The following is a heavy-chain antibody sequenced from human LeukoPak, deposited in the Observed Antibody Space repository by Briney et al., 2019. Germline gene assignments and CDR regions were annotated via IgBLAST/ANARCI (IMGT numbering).Heavy chain of an antibody. V-gene: IGHV3-7*05. Sequence: PGRSLRLSCAASGFTFSNHWMIWVRQAPGKGLEWVGNIKQDGSEKRYADSVRGRFSISRDHAQTSLYLQMNSLSAEDTAVYYCARASDPWLQLTWGQGTLVTVSS. J-gene: IGHJ5*02. CDR2: IKQDGSEK. CDR3: ARASDPWLQLT. CDR1: GFTFSNHW. D-gene: IGHD5-24*01.